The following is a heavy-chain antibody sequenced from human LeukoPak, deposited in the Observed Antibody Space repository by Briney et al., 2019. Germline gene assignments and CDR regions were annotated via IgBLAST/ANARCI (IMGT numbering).Heavy chain of an antibody. V-gene: IGHV3-23*01. CDR2: ISCSGGST. J-gene: IGHJ4*02. CDR1: VYTFSSYS. Sequence: PGVSLRLSCAASVYTFSSYSMRWVRQAPGKGLECVSAISCSGGSTYYADSVKGRFTISRDNSKNTLYLQMNSLRAEDTAVYYCAKDLCSSTSCSYYFDYGGQGTLVTVSS. D-gene: IGHD2-2*01. CDR3: AKDLCSSTSCSYYFDY.